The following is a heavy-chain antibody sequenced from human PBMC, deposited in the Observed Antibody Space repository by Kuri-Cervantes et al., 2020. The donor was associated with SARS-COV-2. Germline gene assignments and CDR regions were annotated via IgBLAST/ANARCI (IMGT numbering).Heavy chain of an antibody. D-gene: IGHD6-13*01. J-gene: IGHJ4*02. Sequence: GGSLRLSCKGSGYCFTSYWIGWVRQIPGKGLEWLGIIYPGDSDTRYSPSFQGQVTISADKSISTAYLQWSSLKASDTAMYYCARLNSSWYPHYFDYWGQGTLVTVSS. CDR3: ARLNSSWYPHYFDY. CDR2: IYPGDSDT. V-gene: IGHV5-51*01. CDR1: GYCFTSYW.